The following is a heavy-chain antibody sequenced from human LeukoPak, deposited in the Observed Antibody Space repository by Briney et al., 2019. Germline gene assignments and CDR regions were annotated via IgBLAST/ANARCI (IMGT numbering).Heavy chain of an antibody. Sequence: SVKVSCKASGGTFNSYAISWVRQAPGQGLEWMGGVIPLFGTANYAQEFQGRVTFTTDESASTAYMEVSSLRSEDTAVYYCASGSLGDGYGVGDYYQYMDVWGKGTTVTVSS. CDR1: GGTFNSYA. D-gene: IGHD5-24*01. V-gene: IGHV1-69*05. CDR3: ASGSLGDGYGVGDYYQYMDV. J-gene: IGHJ6*03. CDR2: VIPLFGTA.